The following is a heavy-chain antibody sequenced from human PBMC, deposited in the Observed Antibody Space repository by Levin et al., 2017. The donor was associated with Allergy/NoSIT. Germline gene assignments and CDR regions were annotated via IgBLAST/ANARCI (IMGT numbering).Heavy chain of an antibody. V-gene: IGHV3-21*01. Sequence: GESLKISCAASGFTFSSYSMNWVRQAPGKGLEWVSSISSSSSYIYYADSVKGRFTISRDNAKNSLYLQMNSLRAEDTAVYYCARDSYGDYVAFDIWGQGTMVTVSS. CDR1: GFTFSSYS. CDR3: ARDSYGDYVAFDI. CDR2: ISSSSSYI. J-gene: IGHJ3*02. D-gene: IGHD4-17*01.